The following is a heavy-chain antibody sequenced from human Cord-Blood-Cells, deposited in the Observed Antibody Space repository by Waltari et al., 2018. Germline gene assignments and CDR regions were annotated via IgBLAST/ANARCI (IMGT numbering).Heavy chain of an antibody. CDR2: IKPSGGST. CDR1: GYTFTSYY. Sequence: QVQLVQSGAEVKKPGASVKVSCKASGYTFTSYYMHWVRQAPGQGLEWMGIIKPSGGSTSYAQWCDGIDTMSWETSTSTVYMELSSVRAEDAAVYYCARVGRGGDCYDYWGQGSLVTVSS. CDR3: ARVGRGGDCYDY. V-gene: IGHV1-46*01. D-gene: IGHD2-21*01. J-gene: IGHJ4*02.